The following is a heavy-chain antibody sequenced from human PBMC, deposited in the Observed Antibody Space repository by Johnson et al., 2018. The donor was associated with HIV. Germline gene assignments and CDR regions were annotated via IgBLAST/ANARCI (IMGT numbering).Heavy chain of an antibody. V-gene: IGHV3-15*01. CDR1: GMAFSDLW. Sequence: VQLVESGGGLVQPGGSLTVSCAASGMAFSDLWMNWVRQAPGKGLEWVGRIRSKTAGGTIEYAAPVKGRFTISRDDSKDTLYLQMNSLKTEDTAVYYCTTDRGGEIAVAGPDAFDIWGQGTMVIVSS. CDR2: IRSKTAGGTI. CDR3: TTDRGGEIAVAGPDAFDI. J-gene: IGHJ3*02. D-gene: IGHD6-19*01.